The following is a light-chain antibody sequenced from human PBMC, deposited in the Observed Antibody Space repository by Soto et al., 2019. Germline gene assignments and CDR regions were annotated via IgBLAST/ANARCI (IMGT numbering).Light chain of an antibody. V-gene: IGKV3-15*01. CDR2: RAS. CDR3: QQYNEWPIN. J-gene: IGKJ5*01. CDR1: QSVSSL. Sequence: EVVMTQSPATLSLSPWERATLSCRASQSVSSLLAWYQQKPGQAPRLLIYRASTRATGISGRFSGSGSGTEFTLTITSLQSEDFAVYYCQQYNEWPINFGQGTRLEIK.